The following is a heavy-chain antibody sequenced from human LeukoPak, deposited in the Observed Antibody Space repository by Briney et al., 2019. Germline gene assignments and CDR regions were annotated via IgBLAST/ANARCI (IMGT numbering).Heavy chain of an antibody. D-gene: IGHD3-10*01. CDR3: AKDLPFGELLYPFDY. CDR2: ISSSSSDI. V-gene: IGHV3-48*01. CDR1: GFTFSGYS. J-gene: IGHJ4*02. Sequence: GGSLRLSCAASGFTFSGYSMNWVRQAPGKGLEWVSYISSSSSDIYYADSVKGRFTISRDNAKNSLYLQMNSLRAEDTAVYYCAKDLPFGELLYPFDYWGQGTLVTVSS.